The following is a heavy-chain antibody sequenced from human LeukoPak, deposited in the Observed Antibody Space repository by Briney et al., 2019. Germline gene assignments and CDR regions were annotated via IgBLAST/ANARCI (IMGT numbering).Heavy chain of an antibody. CDR2: ISSSSSTI. CDR1: GFTFSSYS. J-gene: IGHJ1*01. D-gene: IGHD3-10*01. Sequence: GGSLRLSCAASGFTFSSYSMNWVRQAPGKGLEWVSYISSSSSTIYYADSVKGRLTISRDNDKNSLYLQMSSLRAEDTAVYYCARALSGSRAEYFQHWGQGTLVTVSS. CDR3: ARALSGSRAEYFQH. V-gene: IGHV3-48*01.